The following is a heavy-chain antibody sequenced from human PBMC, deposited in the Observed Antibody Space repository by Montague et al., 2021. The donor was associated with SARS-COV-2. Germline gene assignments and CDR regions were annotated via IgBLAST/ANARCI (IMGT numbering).Heavy chain of an antibody. Sequence: SETLSLTCAVYGGSFSGYYWSWIRQPPGKGLEWIGEINHSVSTNYNPSLKSRVTISVDTSKNQFSLKLSSVTAADTAVYYCARGSWHIVVVTAIRDGYYGMDVWGQGTTVTVSS. CDR2: INHSVST. D-gene: IGHD2-21*02. CDR1: GGSFSGYY. V-gene: IGHV4-34*01. CDR3: ARGSWHIVVVTAIRDGYYGMDV. J-gene: IGHJ6*02.